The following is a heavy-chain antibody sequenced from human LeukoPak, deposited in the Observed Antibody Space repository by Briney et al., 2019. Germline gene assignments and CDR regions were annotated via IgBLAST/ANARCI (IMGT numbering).Heavy chain of an antibody. CDR3: ATNSRLYYDFWSGYWPN. CDR2: IIPIFGTA. J-gene: IGHJ4*02. V-gene: IGHV1-69*06. CDR1: GGTFSSYA. Sequence: ASVKVSCKASGGTFSSYAISWVRQAPGQGLEWMGGIIPIFGTANYAQKFQGRVTMTEDTSTDTAYMELSSLRSEDTAVYYCATNSRLYYDFWSGYWPNWGQGTLVTVSS. D-gene: IGHD3-3*01.